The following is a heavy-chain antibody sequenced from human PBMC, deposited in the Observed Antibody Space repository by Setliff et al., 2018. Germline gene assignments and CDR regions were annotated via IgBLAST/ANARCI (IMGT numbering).Heavy chain of an antibody. CDR2: SIPMYRTT. J-gene: IGHJ4*02. CDR1: GGTFSRYA. CDR3: ARERGSYDSSTHYTYYFDY. Sequence: SVKVSCKASGGTFSRYAISWVRQAPGQGLEWMGGSIPMYRTTKYAQKFQGRVTITTDDSTNTAYMELSSLRSEDTAVYFCARERGSYDSSTHYTYYFDYWGQGTLVTVSS. V-gene: IGHV1-69*05. D-gene: IGHD3-22*01.